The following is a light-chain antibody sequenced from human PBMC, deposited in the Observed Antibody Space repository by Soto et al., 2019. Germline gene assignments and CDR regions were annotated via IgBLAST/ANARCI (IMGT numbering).Light chain of an antibody. Sequence: DIQLTQSPSFLSASVGDRVTSTCRASQGISSYLAWYQQKPGKAPKLLIYAASTLQSGVPSRFSGSGSGTEFTLTISSLQPEDFATYYCQQLNSYPLTFGGGTKVEIE. V-gene: IGKV1-9*01. CDR1: QGISSY. J-gene: IGKJ4*01. CDR3: QQLNSYPLT. CDR2: AAS.